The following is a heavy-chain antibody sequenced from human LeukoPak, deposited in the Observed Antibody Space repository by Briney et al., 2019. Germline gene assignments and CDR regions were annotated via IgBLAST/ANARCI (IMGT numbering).Heavy chain of an antibody. CDR3: ARAKLRSGPWNYYGMDV. J-gene: IGHJ6*02. V-gene: IGHV1-3*01. Sequence: ASVKVSCKASGYTFTSYAMRWVRQAPGQRLEWMGWINAGNGNTKYSQKFQGRVTIIRDTSASTAYMELSSLRSEDTAVYYCARAKLRSGPWNYYGMDVWGQGTTVTVSS. D-gene: IGHD6-19*01. CDR2: INAGNGNT. CDR1: GYTFTSYA.